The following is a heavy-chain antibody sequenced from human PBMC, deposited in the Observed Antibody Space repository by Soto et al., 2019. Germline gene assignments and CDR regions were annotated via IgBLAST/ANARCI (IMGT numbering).Heavy chain of an antibody. CDR3: ARDDRQADYGAKWYFDL. CDR1: GYTFPSYG. Sequence: QVQLVQSGGEVKNPGASVRVSCKASGYTFPSYGISWVRQAPGQGLEWMGWINTYNGDTNYAPKLQDRVTVTTDTPTSTAYLELRGLRPDDTAMYYCARDDRQADYGAKWYFDLWGRGTLVIVSS. J-gene: IGHJ2*01. CDR2: INTYNGDT. D-gene: IGHD4-17*01. V-gene: IGHV1-18*01.